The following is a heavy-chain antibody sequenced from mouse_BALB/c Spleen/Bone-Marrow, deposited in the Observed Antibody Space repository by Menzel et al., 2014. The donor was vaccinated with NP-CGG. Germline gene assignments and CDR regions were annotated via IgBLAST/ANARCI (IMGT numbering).Heavy chain of an antibody. CDR1: GYTFTSYW. V-gene: IGHV1S81*02. J-gene: IGHJ3*01. D-gene: IGHD2-12*01. CDR2: INPSNGRT. CDR3: ASYRGAY. Sequence: QVQLQHSGAELVKPGASVKLSCKASGYTFTSYWMHWVKQRPGQGLEWIGEINPSNGRTNYNEKFKIKATLTVDKSSSTAYMQLSSLTSEDSAVYYCASYRGAYWGQGTLVTVSA.